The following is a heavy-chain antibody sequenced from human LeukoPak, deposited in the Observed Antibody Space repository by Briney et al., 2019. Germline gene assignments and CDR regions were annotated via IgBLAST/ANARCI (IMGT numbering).Heavy chain of an antibody. CDR2: IYYSGST. V-gene: IGHV4-31*11. J-gene: IGHJ4*02. Sequence: SETLSLTCAVYGGSFSGYYWSWIRQHPGKGLEWIGYIYYSGSTYYNPSLKSRVTISVDTSKNQFSLKLSSVTAADTAVYYCARGAFDYGDYGYFDYWGQGTLVTVSS. CDR3: ARGAFDYGDYGYFDY. CDR1: GGSFSGYY. D-gene: IGHD4-17*01.